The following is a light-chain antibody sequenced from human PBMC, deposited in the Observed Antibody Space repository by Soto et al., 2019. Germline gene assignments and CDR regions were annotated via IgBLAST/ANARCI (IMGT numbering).Light chain of an antibody. CDR1: NIGSKS. Sequence: SYELTQPPSVSVAPGKTARITCGGTNIGSKSVHWCQQRPGQAPVLVIYYDSDRPSGIPERFSGSNSGNTATLTISRVEAGDEADYYCQVWDSSSDHPVVFGGGTQLTVL. CDR3: QVWDSSSDHPVV. J-gene: IGLJ2*01. CDR2: YDS. V-gene: IGLV3-21*04.